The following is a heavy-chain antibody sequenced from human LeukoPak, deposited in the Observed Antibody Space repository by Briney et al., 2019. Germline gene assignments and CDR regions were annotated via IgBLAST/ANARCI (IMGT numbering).Heavy chain of an antibody. D-gene: IGHD2-15*01. J-gene: IGHJ4*02. Sequence: PSETLSLTCTVSGGSISSYYWSWIRQPPGKGLEWIGYIYYSGSTNYSPSLKSRVTISVDTSKNQFSLKLSSVTAADTAVYYCARGVSSGGRNTLDYWGQGTLVTVSS. V-gene: IGHV4-59*01. CDR3: ARGVSSGGRNTLDY. CDR2: IYYSGST. CDR1: GGSISSYY.